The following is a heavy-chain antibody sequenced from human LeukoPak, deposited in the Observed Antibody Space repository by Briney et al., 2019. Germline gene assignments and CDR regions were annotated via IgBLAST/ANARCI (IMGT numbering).Heavy chain of an antibody. V-gene: IGHV3-23*01. Sequence: GGSLRLSCAASGFTFSSYAMSWVRQAPGKGLEWVSAISGSGGSAYYADSVKGRFTISRDNAKNSLYLQMNSLRVEDTAVYHCARGPTYGSRSDFLESWGLGTLVTVSS. J-gene: IGHJ4*02. D-gene: IGHD3-10*01. CDR3: ARGPTYGSRSDFLES. CDR2: ISGSGGSA. CDR1: GFTFSSYA.